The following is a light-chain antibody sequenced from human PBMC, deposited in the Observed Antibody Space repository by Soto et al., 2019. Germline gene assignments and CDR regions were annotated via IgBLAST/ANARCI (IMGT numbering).Light chain of an antibody. CDR3: QQSFDTSPT. V-gene: IGKV1-39*01. J-gene: IGKJ2*01. CDR2: ASS. CDR1: QSIATY. Sequence: DIQMTQSPSALSASVGDRVTITCRASQSIATYVNWYQQQPGKVPKFLIYASSTLHSGVPSRFSGSGSGTEFTLTISSLQPEDFATYYCQQSFDTSPTFGQGTKVEIK.